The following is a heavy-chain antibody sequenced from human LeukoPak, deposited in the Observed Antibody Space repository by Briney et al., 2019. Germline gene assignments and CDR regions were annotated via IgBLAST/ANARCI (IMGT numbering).Heavy chain of an antibody. CDR3: ARADWGSIDY. Sequence: GGSLRLSCAAFGFTFSHYWMAWVRQAPGKGLEWVAIIRPDANDGSYVDSVKGRFTISRDNAKNSLYLQLNSLRAEDTAVYLCARADWGSIDYWGQGALVTVSS. CDR1: GFTFSHYW. J-gene: IGHJ4*02. V-gene: IGHV3-7*01. CDR2: IRPDANDG. D-gene: IGHD7-27*01.